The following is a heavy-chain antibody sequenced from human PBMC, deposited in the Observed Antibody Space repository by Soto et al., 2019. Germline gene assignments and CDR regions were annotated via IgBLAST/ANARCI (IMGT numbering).Heavy chain of an antibody. Sequence: PPETLRVTYTVTGGSISSGGYLWSWLRQHPGKGLEWIGYIYKSGSAFYNPSLKSRAVMSVDTSQNHFSLRLTSVTAADTAVYYCARDRRLRASFSWFDPWGQGTRVTVS. V-gene: IGHV4-31*03. D-gene: IGHD5-12*01. CDR2: IYKSGSA. CDR3: ARDRRLRASFSWFDP. CDR1: GGSISSGGYL. J-gene: IGHJ5*02.